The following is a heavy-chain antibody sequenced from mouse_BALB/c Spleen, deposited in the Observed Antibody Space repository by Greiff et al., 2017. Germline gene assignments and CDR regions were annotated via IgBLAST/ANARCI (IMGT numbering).Heavy chain of an antibody. CDR1: GYAFSGYW. J-gene: IGHJ4*01. V-gene: IGHV1-80*01. CDR2: IYPGDGDT. D-gene: IGHD2-1*01. Sequence: VPLQQSGAELVRPGSSVKISCKASGYAFSGYWLNWVKQRPGRGLEWFGQIYPGDGDTNYNGKFKGKATLTADKSSSTAYMQLSSLTSEDSAVYFCTREEISYGNYVLPYAMDYWGQGTSVTVSS. CDR3: TREEISYGNYVLPYAMDY.